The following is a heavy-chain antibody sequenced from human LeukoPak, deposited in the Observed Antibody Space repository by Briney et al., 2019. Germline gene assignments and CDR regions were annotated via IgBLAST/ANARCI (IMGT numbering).Heavy chain of an antibody. D-gene: IGHD3-22*01. Sequence: PGESLKISCKGSGYSFTSYWIGWVRQMPGKGLEWMGIIYPGDSDTRYSPSFQGQDTISADKSISTAYLQWSSLKASDTAMYYCARRRRLDSSGYYTLDAFDIWGQGTMVTVSS. J-gene: IGHJ3*02. CDR3: ARRRRLDSSGYYTLDAFDI. CDR1: GYSFTSYW. V-gene: IGHV5-51*01. CDR2: IYPGDSDT.